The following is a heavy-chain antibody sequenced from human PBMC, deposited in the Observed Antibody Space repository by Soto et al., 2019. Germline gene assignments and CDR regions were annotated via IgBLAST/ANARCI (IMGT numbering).Heavy chain of an antibody. D-gene: IGHD3-22*01. CDR2: IYYSGST. V-gene: IGHV4-59*01. CDR1: GGSMSGYY. Sequence: SETLSLTCSVSGGSMSGYYWSWIRQPPGKGLERIGYIYYSGSTDYNPSLKSRVTISVGTSKTQFSLKLSSVTAADTAVYYCARTYYYDGSGYYTFDYWGQGTLVTVSS. J-gene: IGHJ4*02. CDR3: ARTYYYDGSGYYTFDY.